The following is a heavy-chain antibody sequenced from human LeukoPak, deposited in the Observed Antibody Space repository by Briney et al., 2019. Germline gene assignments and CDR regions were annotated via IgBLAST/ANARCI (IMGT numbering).Heavy chain of an antibody. CDR3: AKRGDGYPNWYFDL. CDR2: ISYDGSNK. J-gene: IGHJ2*01. D-gene: IGHD5-24*01. V-gene: IGHV3-30-3*02. Sequence: PGGSLRLSCAASGFTFSSYAMHWVRQAPGKGLEWVAVISYDGSNKYYADSVKGRFTISRDNSKNTLYLQMNSLRAEDTAVYYCAKRGDGYPNWYFDLWGRGTLVTVSS. CDR1: GFTFSSYA.